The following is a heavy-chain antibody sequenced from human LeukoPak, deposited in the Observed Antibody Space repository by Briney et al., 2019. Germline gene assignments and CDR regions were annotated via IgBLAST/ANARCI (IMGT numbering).Heavy chain of an antibody. V-gene: IGHV3-23*01. CDR1: GFTFSSYAMTWGSYA. Sequence: PGGSLRLSCAASGFTFSSYAMTWGSYAMTWVRQAPGKGLEWVSAISGSGGSTYYADSVKGRFTISRDNAKNSLYLQMNSLRGEDTAMYYCARTAGDRLNSGWYVDAFDIWGQGTMVTVSS. CDR3: ARTAGDRLNSGWYVDAFDI. J-gene: IGHJ3*02. D-gene: IGHD6-19*01. CDR2: ISGSGGST.